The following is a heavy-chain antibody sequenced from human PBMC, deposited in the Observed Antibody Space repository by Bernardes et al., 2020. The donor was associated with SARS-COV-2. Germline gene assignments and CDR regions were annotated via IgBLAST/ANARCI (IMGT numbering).Heavy chain of an antibody. Sequence: SETLSLTCTVSGGSISSSSDYWGWLLQPPGKGLEWIGSIYYSGSTYYNPSLKSRVTISVDTSKNQFSLKLSSVTAADTAVYYCARGGSRATWIQLWFSPPFDYWGQGTLVTVSS. J-gene: IGHJ4*02. CDR2: IYYSGST. D-gene: IGHD5-18*01. V-gene: IGHV4-39*01. CDR3: ARGGSRATWIQLWFSPPFDY. CDR1: GGSISSSSDY.